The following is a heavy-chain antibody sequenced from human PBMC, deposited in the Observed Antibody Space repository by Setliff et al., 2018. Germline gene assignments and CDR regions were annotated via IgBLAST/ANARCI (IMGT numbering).Heavy chain of an antibody. V-gene: IGHV7-4-1*02. J-gene: IGHJ4*02. Sequence: ASVKVSCKASGYTFTRYAMNWVRQAPGQGFEWMGWINTNTGSPTYAQGFTGRFVFSLDTSVSTAYLQISSLKAEDAAMYYCARVDITTPSGSYYFGRGWGYYFDYWGQGTLVTVSS. CDR2: INTNTGSP. D-gene: IGHD1-26*01. CDR1: GYTFTRYA. CDR3: ARVDITTPSGSYYFGRGWGYYFDY.